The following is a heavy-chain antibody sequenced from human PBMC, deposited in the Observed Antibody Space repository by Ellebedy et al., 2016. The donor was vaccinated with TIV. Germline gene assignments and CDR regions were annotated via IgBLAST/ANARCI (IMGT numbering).Heavy chain of an antibody. V-gene: IGHV4-31*03. CDR2: IYYSGMS. Sequence: MPSETLSLTCPVPGGSISSGGYYWTWIRQHPGKGLEWIGYIYYSGMSYYNPSLKSRLTISVDKSQNQFSLKLNSVTAADTAVYYCARGYYYWGQGTLVTVSS. CDR1: GGSISSGGYY. J-gene: IGHJ4*02. D-gene: IGHD3-10*01. CDR3: ARGYYY.